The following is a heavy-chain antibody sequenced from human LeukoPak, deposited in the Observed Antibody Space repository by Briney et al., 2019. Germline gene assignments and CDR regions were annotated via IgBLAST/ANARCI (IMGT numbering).Heavy chain of an antibody. D-gene: IGHD3-10*02. J-gene: IGHJ4*02. CDR1: GFTFSSYS. CDR2: ISSSSSTI. Sequence: PGGSLRLSCAASGFTFSSYSMNWVRQAPGKGLEWVSYISSSSSTIYYADSVKGRFTISRDNAKNSLYLQMNSLRAEDTAVYYCARDWDDRDFDHWGQGTLVTVSS. CDR3: ARDWDDRDFDH. V-gene: IGHV3-48*04.